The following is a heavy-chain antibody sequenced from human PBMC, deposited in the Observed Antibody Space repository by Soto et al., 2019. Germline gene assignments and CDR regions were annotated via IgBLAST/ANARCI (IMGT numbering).Heavy chain of an antibody. CDR2: IYPGDSDT. D-gene: IGHD3-10*01. CDR3: ASGPVLLWFGELFPHYYYYMDV. V-gene: IGHV5-51*01. Sequence: GASLKISCKGSGYSFTSYWIGWVRQMPGKGLEWMGIIYPGDSDTRYSPSFQGQVTISADKSISTAYLQWSSLKASDTAMYYCASGPVLLWFGELFPHYYYYMDVWGKGTTVTVS. J-gene: IGHJ6*03. CDR1: GYSFTSYW.